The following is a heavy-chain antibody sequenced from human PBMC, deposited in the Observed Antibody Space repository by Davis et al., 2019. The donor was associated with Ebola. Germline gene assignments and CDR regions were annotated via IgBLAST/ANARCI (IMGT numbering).Heavy chain of an antibody. D-gene: IGHD2-15*01. Sequence: GGSLRLSCAASGFTFSSYWMSWVRQAPGKGLEWVANIKQDGSEKYYVDSVKGRFTISRDNAKNSLYLQMNSLRAEDTAVYYCARGRSCYGLLCYWYFDVWGRGTLVTVSS. V-gene: IGHV3-7*03. CDR1: GFTFSSYW. CDR3: ARGRSCYGLLCYWYFDV. CDR2: IKQDGSEK. J-gene: IGHJ2*01.